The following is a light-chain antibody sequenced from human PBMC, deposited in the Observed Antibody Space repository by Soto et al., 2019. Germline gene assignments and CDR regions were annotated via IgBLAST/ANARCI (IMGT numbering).Light chain of an antibody. CDR3: QEYTHWPSWT. CDR1: QSVSSH. V-gene: IGKV3-15*01. CDR2: GAS. J-gene: IGKJ1*01. Sequence: IVMTQSPATLSVSPGERATLSCRATQSVSSHLAGYQQRPCQAPRLLIYGASTRATGIPARFSGSGSVTEFTLTISSLQSEDVPFYYCQEYTHWPSWTFGQGTMVEVK.